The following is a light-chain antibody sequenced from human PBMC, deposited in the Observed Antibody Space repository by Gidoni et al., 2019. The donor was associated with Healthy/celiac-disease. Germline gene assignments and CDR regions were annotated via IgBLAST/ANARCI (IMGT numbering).Light chain of an antibody. Sequence: QPALTQPASVSGSPGQSITLSCTVPSSDVGGYNYGSWYQQHPGKAPKLMIYAVSNRPSGVSNRFSGPKSGNTASLTISGLQAEDEADYYCSSYTSSSTVVFGGGTKLTVL. CDR2: AVS. CDR3: SSYTSSSTVV. J-gene: IGLJ2*01. V-gene: IGLV2-14*01. CDR1: SSDVGGYNY.